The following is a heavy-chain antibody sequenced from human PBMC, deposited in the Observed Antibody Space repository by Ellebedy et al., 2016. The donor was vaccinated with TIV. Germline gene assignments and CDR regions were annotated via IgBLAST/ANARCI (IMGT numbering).Heavy chain of an antibody. Sequence: GESLKISCKGSGYSFTSYWIGWVRQMPGKGLEWMGIIYPGDSDTRYSPSFQGQVTISADKSISTAYLQWSSLKASDTAMYYCARAYYYDSSGYNAERTFDYWGQGTLVTVSS. V-gene: IGHV5-51*01. CDR3: ARAYYYDSSGYNAERTFDY. CDR2: IYPGDSDT. J-gene: IGHJ4*02. CDR1: GYSFTSYW. D-gene: IGHD3-22*01.